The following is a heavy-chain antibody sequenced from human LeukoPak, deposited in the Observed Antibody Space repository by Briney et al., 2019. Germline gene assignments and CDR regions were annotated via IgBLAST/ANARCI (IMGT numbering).Heavy chain of an antibody. J-gene: IGHJ4*02. CDR3: ARVYSSGWEVSDY. Sequence: GGSLRLSCAASGFSFSDHYMDWVRQAPGKGLEWVGRIRKEDDNYITQYAASVKDRFTISRDDSESSLYLHMNSLKVEDTALYYCARVYSSGWEVSDYWGQGTLVTVSS. CDR2: IRKEDDNYIT. V-gene: IGHV3-72*01. CDR1: GFSFSDHY. D-gene: IGHD6-19*01.